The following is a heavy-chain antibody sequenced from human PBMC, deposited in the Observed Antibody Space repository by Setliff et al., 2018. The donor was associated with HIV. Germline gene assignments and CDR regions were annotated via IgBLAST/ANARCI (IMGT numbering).Heavy chain of an antibody. D-gene: IGHD6-19*01. CDR2: IGTYSGNT. CDR1: GYNFTNYG. Sequence: ASVKVSCKASGYNFTNYGIGWVRQAPGQGLEYLGWIGTYSGNTDYAQSVQGRVTMTRDTSTGTVYMDLRSLRSDDTAMYYCARVPLSGWLYFDYWGQGTLVTVSS. CDR3: ARVPLSGWLYFDY. V-gene: IGHV1-18*01. J-gene: IGHJ4*02.